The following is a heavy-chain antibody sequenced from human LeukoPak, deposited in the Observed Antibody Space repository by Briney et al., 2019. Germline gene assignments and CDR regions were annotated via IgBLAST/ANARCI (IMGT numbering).Heavy chain of an antibody. J-gene: IGHJ4*02. D-gene: IGHD4-23*01. V-gene: IGHV3-30*03. Sequence: QPGRSLRLSCAASGFTFSSYGMHWVRQAPGKGLEWVAVISYDGSNKYYADSVKGRFTISRDNSKNTLYLQMNSLRAEDTAVYYCARENTVAVFDYWGQGTLVTVSS. CDR1: GFTFSSYG. CDR3: ARENTVAVFDY. CDR2: ISYDGSNK.